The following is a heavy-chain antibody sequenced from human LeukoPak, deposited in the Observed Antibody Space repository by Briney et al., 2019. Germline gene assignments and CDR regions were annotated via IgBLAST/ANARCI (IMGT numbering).Heavy chain of an antibody. J-gene: IGHJ4*02. CDR1: GGSISSSTYY. CDR3: ARGGWSLDF. Sequence: KPSETLSLTCTVSGGSISSSTYYWGWIRQPPGKQLEWIGSIFYSGTAYYNPSFKSRVSISVDTSKSQFSLDLSSVTAADTALYYCARGGWSLDFWGQGTLVTVSS. V-gene: IGHV4-39*01. CDR2: IFYSGTA. D-gene: IGHD6-19*01.